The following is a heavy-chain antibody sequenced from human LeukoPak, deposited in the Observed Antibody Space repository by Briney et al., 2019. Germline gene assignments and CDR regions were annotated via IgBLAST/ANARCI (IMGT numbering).Heavy chain of an antibody. CDR1: GFTVSSSY. Sequence: GGSLRLSCAASGFTVSSSYMSWVRQAPGKGLEWVAFIRYDGSNKYYADSVKGRFTISRDNSKNTLYLQMNSLRAEDTAVYYCAKTMSPYYYDSSGFWGQGTLVTVSS. CDR2: IRYDGSNK. CDR3: AKTMSPYYYDSSGF. V-gene: IGHV3-30*02. J-gene: IGHJ4*02. D-gene: IGHD3-22*01.